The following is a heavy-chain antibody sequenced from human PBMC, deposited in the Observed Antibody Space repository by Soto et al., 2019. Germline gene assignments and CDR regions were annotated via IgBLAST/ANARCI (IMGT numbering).Heavy chain of an antibody. V-gene: IGHV4-31*03. CDR2: IYYSGST. J-gene: IGHJ6*02. CDR3: ARVPYYDFWSGYYTPYYYYGMDV. Sequence: QVQLQESGPGLVKPSQTLSLTCTVSGGSISSGGYYWSWIRQHPGKGLEWIGYIYYSGSTYYNPSLKSRVTISVETSKNQFSLKLSSVTAAATVVYYCARVPYYDFWSGYYTPYYYYGMDVWGQGTTVTVSS. CDR1: GGSISSGGYY. D-gene: IGHD3-3*01.